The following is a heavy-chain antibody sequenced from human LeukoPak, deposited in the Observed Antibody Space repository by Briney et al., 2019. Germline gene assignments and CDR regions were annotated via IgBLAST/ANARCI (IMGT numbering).Heavy chain of an antibody. V-gene: IGHV4-59*08. CDR1: GGSFSGYY. D-gene: IGHD3-9*01. J-gene: IGHJ3*02. CDR2: IYNSRST. Sequence: SETLSLTCAVYGGSFSGYYWSWIRQPPGKGLEWIGYIYNSRSTNYNPSLKSRVTISVDTSKNQFSLKLNSVTAADTAVYYCARRNILTEGEAFDIWGQGTMVTVSS. CDR3: ARRNILTEGEAFDI.